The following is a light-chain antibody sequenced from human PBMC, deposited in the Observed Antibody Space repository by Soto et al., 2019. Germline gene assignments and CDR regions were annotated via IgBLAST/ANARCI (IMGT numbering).Light chain of an antibody. CDR3: QHYNNWPLT. Sequence: EIVMTQSPATLSVSPGERATLSCRASQSVSSNLAWYQQKPGQAPRLLIYGASTRATGIPARFSGSGSGTAFTLTISSLQSEDFAVYYCQHYNNWPLTFGQGTKVEIK. J-gene: IGKJ1*01. CDR2: GAS. V-gene: IGKV3-15*01. CDR1: QSVSSN.